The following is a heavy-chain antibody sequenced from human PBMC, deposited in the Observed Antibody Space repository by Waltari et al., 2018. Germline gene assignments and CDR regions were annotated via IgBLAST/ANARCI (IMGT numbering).Heavy chain of an antibody. CDR1: GFTFGDYA. J-gene: IGHJ4*02. CDR2: IRSKAYGGTT. CDR3: TRGSKYCGGDCYNDY. Sequence: EVQLVESGGGLVQPGRSLRLSCTASGFTFGDYAMSWVRQAPGKGLEWVGFIRSKAYGGTTEYAASVKGRFTISRDDSKSIAYLQMNSLKTEDTAVYYCTRGSKYCGGDCYNDYWGQGTLVTVSS. V-gene: IGHV3-49*04. D-gene: IGHD2-21*01.